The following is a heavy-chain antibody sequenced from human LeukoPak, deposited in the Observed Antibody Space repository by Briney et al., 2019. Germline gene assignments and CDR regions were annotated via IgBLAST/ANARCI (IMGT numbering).Heavy chain of an antibody. CDR3: ARDQGCSGGSCYFMDV. J-gene: IGHJ6*02. CDR1: GFTFTSSA. D-gene: IGHD2-15*01. CDR2: IVVGSGNT. V-gene: IGHV1-58*02. Sequence: SVKVSCKASGFTFTSSAMQWVRQARGQRLEWIGWIVVGSGNTNYAQKFQERVTITRDMSTSTAYMELSRLRSDDTAVYYCARDQGCSGGSCYFMDVWGQGTTVTVSS.